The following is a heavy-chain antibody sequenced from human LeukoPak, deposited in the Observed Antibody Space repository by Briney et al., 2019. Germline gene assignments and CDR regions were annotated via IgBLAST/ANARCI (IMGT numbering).Heavy chain of an antibody. V-gene: IGHV1-2*02. CDR2: INPQSGGT. CDR3: ATDPGHSGMDY. D-gene: IGHD3-10*01. CDR1: GSHFFAYY. J-gene: IGHJ4*02. Sequence: GASVKVSCKTSGSHFFAYYIQWVRQAPGQGLEWMGWINPQSGGTTYSQKFQDRVTLTSDASIRTAYMELRRLTSDDTAVYYCATDPGHSGMDYWGLGSLVTVSS.